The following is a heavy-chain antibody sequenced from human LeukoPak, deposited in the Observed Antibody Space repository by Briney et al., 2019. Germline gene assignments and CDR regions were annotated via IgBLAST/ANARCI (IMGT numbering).Heavy chain of an antibody. CDR2: ISGSGGST. J-gene: IGHJ4*02. D-gene: IGHD3-22*01. V-gene: IGHV3-23*01. CDR3: AKAPSPYYYDGSGYSDY. CDR1: GFTFSSYG. Sequence: GGTLRLSCAASGFTFSSYGMSWVRQAPGKGLEWVSAISGSGGSTYYADSVKGRFTISRDNSKNTLYLQMNSLRAEDTAVYYCAKAPSPYYYDGSGYSDYWGQGTLVTVSS.